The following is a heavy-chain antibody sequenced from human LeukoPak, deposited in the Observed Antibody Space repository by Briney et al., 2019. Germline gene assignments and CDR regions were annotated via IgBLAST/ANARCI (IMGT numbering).Heavy chain of an antibody. CDR2: INHSGST. CDR1: GGSFSGYY. Sequence: SETLSLTCAVYGGSFSGYYWSWIRQPPGKGLEWIGEINHSGSTNYNPSLKSRVTISVDTSKNQFSLKLSSVTAADTAVYYCARDLSSSWHLYYFVYWGQGTLVTVSS. D-gene: IGHD6-13*01. V-gene: IGHV4-34*01. J-gene: IGHJ4*02. CDR3: ARDLSSSWHLYYFVY.